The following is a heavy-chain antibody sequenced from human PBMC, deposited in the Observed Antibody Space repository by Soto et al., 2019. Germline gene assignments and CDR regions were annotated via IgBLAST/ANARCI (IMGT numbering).Heavy chain of an antibody. CDR2: IYYSGST. CDR3: ARGGAFDFWSGYHNPYYYYYGMDV. V-gene: IGHV4-31*03. Sequence: PSETMSLTCTVSGRSISKGGYYWSWIRQQPKKGMERIGYIYYSGSTYYNPSLKSRVTISVDTSKNQFSLKLSSVTAADTAVYYCARGGAFDFWSGYHNPYYYYYGMDVWGQGTTVTVSS. J-gene: IGHJ6*02. CDR1: GRSISKGGYY. D-gene: IGHD3-3*01.